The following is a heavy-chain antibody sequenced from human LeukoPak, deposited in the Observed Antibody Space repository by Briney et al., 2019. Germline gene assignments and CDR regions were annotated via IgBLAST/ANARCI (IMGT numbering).Heavy chain of an antibody. D-gene: IGHD1-14*01. CDR2: VYSGGST. V-gene: IGHV3-53*01. Sequence: GGSLRLSCAASGFTVRSNYMSWVRQAPGKGLEWVSAVYSGGSTYYADSVKGRFTIARDNSKNTLYSHMNSLSAEDTAVYYCARVTDQNLFDYWGQGTLVTVSS. CDR3: ARVTDQNLFDY. CDR1: GFTVRSNY. J-gene: IGHJ4*02.